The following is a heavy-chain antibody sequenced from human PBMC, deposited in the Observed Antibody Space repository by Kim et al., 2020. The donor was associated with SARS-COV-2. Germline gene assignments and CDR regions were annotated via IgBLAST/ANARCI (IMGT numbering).Heavy chain of an antibody. CDR2: IWYDGSNK. Sequence: GGSLRLSCAASGFTFSSYGMHWVRQAPGKGLEWVAVIWYDGSNKYYADSVKGRFTISRDNSKNTLYLQMNSLRAEDTAVYYCARPCHQTITISPLDYWGQGTLVTVSS. V-gene: IGHV3-33*01. CDR1: GFTFSSYG. D-gene: IGHD3-9*01. CDR3: ARPCHQTITISPLDY. J-gene: IGHJ4*02.